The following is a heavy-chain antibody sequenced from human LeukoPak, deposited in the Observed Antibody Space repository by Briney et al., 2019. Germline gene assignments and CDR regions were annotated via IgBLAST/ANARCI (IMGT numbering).Heavy chain of an antibody. Sequence: GGSLRLSCAASGFIVSSYSLNWVRQAPGKGLEWVASINSISSYIYYADSVKGRFTISRDNAKNSLYLQMNSLRAEDTAVYYCARDLMGIAYRGAFYYWGQGTLVTVSS. J-gene: IGHJ4*02. CDR3: ARDLMGIAYRGAFYY. CDR1: GFIVSSYS. CDR2: INSISSYI. V-gene: IGHV3-21*04. D-gene: IGHD6-13*01.